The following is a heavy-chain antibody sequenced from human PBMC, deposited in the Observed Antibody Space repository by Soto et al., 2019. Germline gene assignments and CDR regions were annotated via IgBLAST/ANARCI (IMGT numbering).Heavy chain of an antibody. Sequence: QMQLQESGPGLVKPSQSLSLTCTVSGGSVSNHYWSWIRQPAGKGLEWLGRLYNAERTSYNPSLKSRVTMSMDTSKNQFSLKLTSVTAADTAVYFCAREPLAHSYFDFWGQGTLVTVSS. V-gene: IGHV4-4*07. J-gene: IGHJ4*02. CDR2: LYNAERT. CDR3: AREPLAHSYFDF. CDR1: GGSVSNHY.